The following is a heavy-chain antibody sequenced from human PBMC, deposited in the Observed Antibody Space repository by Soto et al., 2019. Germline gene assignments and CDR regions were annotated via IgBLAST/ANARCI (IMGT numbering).Heavy chain of an antibody. CDR1: GFTFSSYA. D-gene: IGHD3-22*01. J-gene: IGHJ3*02. V-gene: IGHV3-30-3*01. Sequence: GGSLRLSCAASGFTFSSYAMHWVRQAPGKGLEWVAVISYDGSNKYYADSVKGRFTISRDNSKNTLYLQMNSLRAEDTAVYYCARQETPGYYDSSGYSPYAFDIWGQGTMVTVSS. CDR2: ISYDGSNK. CDR3: ARQETPGYYDSSGYSPYAFDI.